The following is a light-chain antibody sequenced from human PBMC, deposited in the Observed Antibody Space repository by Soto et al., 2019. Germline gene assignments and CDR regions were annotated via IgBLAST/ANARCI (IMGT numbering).Light chain of an antibody. CDR1: QDISEY. V-gene: IGKV1-9*01. CDR3: QQLNSYPLT. J-gene: IGKJ4*01. Sequence: DIPLTQSPSFLSASVGDRVTITCRASQDISEYLAWYQQRPGKAPKLLIYAASTLQSWVPSRFSGSGSGTEFTLTISSLQPEDFATYSCQQLNSYPLTFGGGTKVEIK. CDR2: AAS.